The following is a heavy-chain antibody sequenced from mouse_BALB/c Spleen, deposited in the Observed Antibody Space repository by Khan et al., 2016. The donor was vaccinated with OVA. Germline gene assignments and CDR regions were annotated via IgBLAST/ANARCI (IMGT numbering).Heavy chain of an antibody. Sequence: QVQLKESGAELARPGASVRISCKASGYTFTSYTMHWVKQRPGQGLEWIGYINPSSDYTNYNQNFKDQATFTADYSSSTAYMQLSSLTSEDSAVYYCARRTRGDAMDYWGQGTSVTVSS. CDR1: GYTFTSYT. CDR2: INPSSDYT. CDR3: ARRTRGDAMDY. D-gene: IGHD2-14*01. J-gene: IGHJ4*01. V-gene: IGHV1-4*01.